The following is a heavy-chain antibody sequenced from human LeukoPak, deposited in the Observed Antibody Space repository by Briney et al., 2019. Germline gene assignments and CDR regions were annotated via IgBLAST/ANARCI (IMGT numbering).Heavy chain of an antibody. J-gene: IGHJ4*02. D-gene: IGHD2-8*01. CDR2: ISAYNGNT. V-gene: IGHV1-18*01. CDR3: AREAREYCTNGVCYASDY. CDR1: GHTFTSYG. Sequence: ASVKVSCKASGHTFTSYGISWVRQAPGQGLEWMGWISAYNGNTNYAQKLQGRVTMTTDTSTSTAYMELRSLRSDDTAVYYCAREAREYCTNGVCYASDYWGQGTLVTVSS.